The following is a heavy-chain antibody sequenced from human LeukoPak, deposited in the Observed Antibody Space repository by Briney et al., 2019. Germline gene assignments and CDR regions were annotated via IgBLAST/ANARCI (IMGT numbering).Heavy chain of an antibody. D-gene: IGHD6-13*01. CDR1: GFTFSNYW. Sequence: GGSLRLFCAASGFTFSNYWKHWLRQAPGKGLVGVSRINSDGSSRNYADSVKGRFTISRDNAKNTLYLQMNSLRAEDTAVYYCASASSHRIAAGGDYWGQGTLVTVSS. CDR2: INSDGSSR. V-gene: IGHV3-74*01. J-gene: IGHJ4*02. CDR3: ASASSHRIAAGGDY.